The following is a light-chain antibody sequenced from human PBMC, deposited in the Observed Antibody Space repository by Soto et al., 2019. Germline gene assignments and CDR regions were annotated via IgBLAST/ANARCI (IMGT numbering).Light chain of an antibody. CDR3: QEYNDWPRA. J-gene: IGKJ2*01. CDR2: GAS. V-gene: IGKV3-15*01. CDR1: QSVSSN. Sequence: EIVMTQSPATLSVSPGEGATLSCRASQSVSSNLAWYQQKPGQAPKPLIYGASTGAAGIPARFSGSGSGTEFTLNISGLQSEDFAVYYCQEYNDWPRAFGQGTKLEIK.